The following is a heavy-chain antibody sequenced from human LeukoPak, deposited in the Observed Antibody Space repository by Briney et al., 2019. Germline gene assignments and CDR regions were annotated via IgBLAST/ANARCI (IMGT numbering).Heavy chain of an antibody. V-gene: IGHV3-21*01. J-gene: IGHJ5*02. CDR1: GFTFSSYS. CDR2: ISSSSSYI. CDR3: ARDLTSIAYWFDP. Sequence: PGGSLRLSCAASGFTFSSYSMNWVRQAPGKGLEWFSSISSSSSYIYYADSVKGRFTISRDNAKNSLYLQMNSLRAEDTAVYYCARDLTSIAYWFDPWGQGTLVTVSS. D-gene: IGHD3-3*02.